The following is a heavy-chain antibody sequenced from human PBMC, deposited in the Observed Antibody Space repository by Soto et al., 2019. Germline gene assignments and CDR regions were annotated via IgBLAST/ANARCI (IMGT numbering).Heavy chain of an antibody. CDR1: GFTFTRSG. Sequence: GESLRPSCSTSGFTFTRSGMHWGRQAPGKGLDWVAVISSDGGNNYYGDSVRGRFTISRDNSNDTLFLETKSLRVDDTADYNCAKVQCGRGIPSNIMDAWGQGTTVTVSS. D-gene: IGHD1-26*01. V-gene: IGHV3-30*18. CDR2: ISSDGGNN. CDR3: AKVQCGRGIPSNIMDA. J-gene: IGHJ6*02.